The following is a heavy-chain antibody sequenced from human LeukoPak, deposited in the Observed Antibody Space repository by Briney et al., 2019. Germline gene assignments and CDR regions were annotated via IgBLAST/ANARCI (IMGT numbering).Heavy chain of an antibody. V-gene: IGHV1-8*03. CDR2: MNPNSGNT. Sequence: ASVKVPCKASGYTFTSYDINWVRQATGQGLEWMGWMNPNSGNTGYAQKFQGRVTITRNTSISTAYMELSSLRSEDTAVYYCARGLSMTTVTTFGYWGQGTLVTVSS. J-gene: IGHJ4*02. CDR1: GYTFTSYD. D-gene: IGHD4-17*01. CDR3: ARGLSMTTVTTFGY.